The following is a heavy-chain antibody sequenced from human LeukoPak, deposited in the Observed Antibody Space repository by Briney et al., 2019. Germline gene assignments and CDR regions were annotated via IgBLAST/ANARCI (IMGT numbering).Heavy chain of an antibody. V-gene: IGHV3-48*01. Sequence: QPGGSLRLSCAASGFTFSSYAMNWVRQAPGKGLEWVSYISSSSSTIYYADSVKGRFTISRDNAKNSLYLQMNSLRAEDTAVYYCARDSGVGSFGAFDIWGQGTMVTVSS. J-gene: IGHJ3*02. CDR3: ARDSGVGSFGAFDI. CDR2: ISSSSSTI. CDR1: GFTFSSYA. D-gene: IGHD1-26*01.